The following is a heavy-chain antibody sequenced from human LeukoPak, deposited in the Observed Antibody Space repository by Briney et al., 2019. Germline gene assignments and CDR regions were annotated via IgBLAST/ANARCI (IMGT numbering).Heavy chain of an antibody. V-gene: IGHV3-64*01. D-gene: IGHD6-13*01. Sequence: TGGSLRLSCAASDFTFNKYAMHWVRRAPGKGLEYVSAISSNGGVTYYANSVKGRFTISRDNSKNTVYLRMGSLRAEDMAVYFCARDPLPSGSWSGAFDIWGQGTMVTVSS. CDR3: ARDPLPSGSWSGAFDI. CDR1: DFTFNKYA. CDR2: ISSNGGVT. J-gene: IGHJ3*02.